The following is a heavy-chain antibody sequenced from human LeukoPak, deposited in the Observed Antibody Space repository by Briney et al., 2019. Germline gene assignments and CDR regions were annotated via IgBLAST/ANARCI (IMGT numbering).Heavy chain of an antibody. Sequence: SVKVSCKASGGTFSSYAISWVRQAPGQGFEWMGRIIPIFGTANYAQKFQGRVTITTDESTSTAYMELSSLRSEDTAVYYCARTPLTCSGGWCWFDPWGQGTLVTVSS. D-gene: IGHD2-15*01. CDR1: GGTFSSYA. V-gene: IGHV1-69*05. CDR2: IIPIFGTA. CDR3: ARTPLTCSGGWCWFDP. J-gene: IGHJ5*02.